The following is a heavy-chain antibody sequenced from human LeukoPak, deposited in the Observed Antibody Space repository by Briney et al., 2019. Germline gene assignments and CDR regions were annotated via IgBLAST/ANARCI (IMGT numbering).Heavy chain of an antibody. Sequence: SETLSLTCTVSGGSISSYYWSWIRQPPGKGLEWIGYIYYSGSTNYNPSLKSRVAISVDTSKNQFSLKLSSVTAADTAVYYCARTSLGYCSSTSCPPFDYWGQGTLVTVSS. D-gene: IGHD2-2*01. V-gene: IGHV4-59*01. CDR3: ARTSLGYCSSTSCPPFDY. J-gene: IGHJ4*02. CDR1: GGSISSYY. CDR2: IYYSGST.